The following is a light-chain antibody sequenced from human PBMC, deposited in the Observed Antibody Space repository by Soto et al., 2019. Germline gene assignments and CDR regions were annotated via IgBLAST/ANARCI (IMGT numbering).Light chain of an antibody. Sequence: EIVMTQSPATLSVSPGGRATLSCRASQSVSNYLAWYQQKPGQAPRLLIYDASNRATDIPARFSGSGSGTDFTLTISSLEHEDFAVYYCQQRSNWPPFTFGQGTRLEIK. CDR1: QSVSNY. CDR3: QQRSNWPPFT. J-gene: IGKJ5*01. V-gene: IGKV3-11*01. CDR2: DAS.